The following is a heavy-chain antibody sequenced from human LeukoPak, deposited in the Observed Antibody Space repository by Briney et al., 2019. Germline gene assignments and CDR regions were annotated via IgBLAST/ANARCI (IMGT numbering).Heavy chain of an antibody. Sequence: SETLSLTCTVSGGSISSDGYYWSWIRQHPGKGLEWIGYIYYNGNTYDNPSLKSRVTISVDTSKNQFSLKVNSVTAADTAVYYCARAVTGKDSFDIWGQGTMVTVSS. CDR1: GGSISSDGYY. J-gene: IGHJ3*02. D-gene: IGHD1-14*01. CDR2: IYYNGNT. V-gene: IGHV4-31*03. CDR3: ARAVTGKDSFDI.